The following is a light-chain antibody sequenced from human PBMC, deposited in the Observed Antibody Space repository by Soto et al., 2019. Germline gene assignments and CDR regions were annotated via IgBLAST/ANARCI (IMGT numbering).Light chain of an antibody. CDR2: AAS. CDR3: QRGYTTPR. CDR1: QTMDNY. J-gene: IGKJ4*01. V-gene: IGKV1-39*01. Sequence: DIQMTQSPSNLSASIGDRVTITCRASQTMDNYVNWYQQKPGKAPKLLISAASRLQSGVPSRFSGGGSGTDFTLTINTLRPEDIATYFCQRGYTTPRFGVGTKVEIK.